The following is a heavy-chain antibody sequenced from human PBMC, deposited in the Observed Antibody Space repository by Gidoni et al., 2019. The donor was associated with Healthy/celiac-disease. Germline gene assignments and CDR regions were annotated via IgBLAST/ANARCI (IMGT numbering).Heavy chain of an antibody. CDR3: ARVSLAKGRVFDY. Sequence: QVQLQESGPGLVKPSETLSLTCTVPGGSISSYYWSWIRQPPGKGLEWIGDIYYSGSTNYNPSLKSRVTISVDTSKNQFSLKLSSVTAADTAVYYCARVSLAKGRVFDYWGQGTLVTVSS. V-gene: IGHV4-59*01. CDR1: GGSISSYY. CDR2: IYYSGST. J-gene: IGHJ4*02.